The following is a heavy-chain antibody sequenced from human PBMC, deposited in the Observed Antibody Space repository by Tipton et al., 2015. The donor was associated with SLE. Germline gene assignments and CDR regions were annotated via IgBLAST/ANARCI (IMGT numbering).Heavy chain of an antibody. CDR1: GVSISSHY. Sequence: TLSLTCTVSGVSISSHYWSWIRQPPGKGLEWLGYIYYRGSTNYNPSLTSRVNISVHTSKNQFSLKLGSVTAADTAVYYCALGETTVSYYYGMDVWVQVTTVTVSS. CDR3: ALGETTVSYYYGMDV. J-gene: IGHJ6*02. V-gene: IGHV4-59*11. D-gene: IGHD4-17*01. CDR2: IYYRGST.